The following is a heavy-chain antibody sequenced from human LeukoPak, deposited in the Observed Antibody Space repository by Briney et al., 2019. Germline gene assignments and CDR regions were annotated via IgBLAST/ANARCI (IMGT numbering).Heavy chain of an antibody. CDR2: IYSGGMT. V-gene: IGHV3-53*01. D-gene: IGHD2-15*01. J-gene: IGHJ4*02. CDR1: GFTVSSNY. CDR3: ARERRYCSGDNCYSGYDY. Sequence: GGSLRLSCAVFGFTVSSNYMNWVRQAPGKGLEWVSVIYSGGMTYYADSVKGRFTISRDTSKNTLYLQMVSLRDEDTAVYYCARERRYCSGDNCYSGYDYWGRGTLVTVSS.